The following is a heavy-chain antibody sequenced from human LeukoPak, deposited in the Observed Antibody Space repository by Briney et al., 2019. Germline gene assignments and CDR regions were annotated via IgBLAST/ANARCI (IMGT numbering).Heavy chain of an antibody. CDR3: ARTPRPSGPFDP. CDR2: ISTTSSYI. V-gene: IGHV3-21*01. J-gene: IGHJ5*02. CDR1: GFTFSSYK. Sequence: GGSLRLSCAASGFTFSSYKCNWCGRPPGKGLDGFSSISTTSSYISYTDSVKGRFTISRDNAKNSLYLQMNSLRVEDTAVYYCARTPRPSGPFDPWGQGTLVTVSS. D-gene: IGHD2-15*01.